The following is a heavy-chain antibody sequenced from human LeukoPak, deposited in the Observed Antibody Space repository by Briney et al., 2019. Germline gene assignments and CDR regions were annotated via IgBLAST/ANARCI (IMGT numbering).Heavy chain of an antibody. CDR3: AREEIIVGATTGNWFDP. J-gene: IGHJ5*02. V-gene: IGHV1-2*02. CDR2: INPNSGDT. CDR1: GYTFTGYY. D-gene: IGHD1-26*01. Sequence: GASVKVSCKASGYTFTGYYMHWVRQAPGQGLEWMGWINPNSGDTNYAQKFQGRVTMTRDTSISTAYMELSRLRSDDTAVYYCAREEIIVGATTGNWFDPWGQGTLVTVSS.